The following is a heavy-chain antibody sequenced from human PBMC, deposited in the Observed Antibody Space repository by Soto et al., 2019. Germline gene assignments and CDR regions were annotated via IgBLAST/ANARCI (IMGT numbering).Heavy chain of an antibody. CDR2: INPSGGST. CDR1: GYTFTSYY. J-gene: IGHJ4*02. V-gene: IGHV1-46*01. Sequence: QVQLVQSGAEVKKPGASVKVSCKASGYTFTSYYMHWVRQAPGQGLEWMGIINPSGGSTSYAQKFQGRVTMTRDTSTSRVYMELSSLRSEDTAVYYCARVSGSILFDYWGQGTLVTVSS. D-gene: IGHD3-10*01. CDR3: ARVSGSILFDY.